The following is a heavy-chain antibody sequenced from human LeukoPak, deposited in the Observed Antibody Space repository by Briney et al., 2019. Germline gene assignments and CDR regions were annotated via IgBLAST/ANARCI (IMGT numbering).Heavy chain of an antibody. D-gene: IGHD5-18*01. CDR3: ARDGYSYGWFVGY. Sequence: PSETLSLTCTVSGGSISSGDYYWSWIRQPPGKGLEWIGYIYYSGSTYYNPSLKSRVTISVDTSKNQFSLKLSSVTAADTAVYYCARDGYSYGWFVGYWGQGTLVTVSS. V-gene: IGHV4-30-4*01. CDR2: IYYSGST. CDR1: GGSISSGDYY. J-gene: IGHJ4*02.